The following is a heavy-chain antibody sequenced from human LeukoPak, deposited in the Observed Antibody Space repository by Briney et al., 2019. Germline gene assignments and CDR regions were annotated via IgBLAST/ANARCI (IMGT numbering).Heavy chain of an antibody. V-gene: IGHV3-30*02. J-gene: IGHJ3*02. CDR2: IRHDGSNK. Sequence: PGGSLRLSCAASGFTFSSYGMHWVRQAPGKGLEWVAFIRHDGSNKYYADSVKGRFTISRDNSKNTLYLQMNSLRAEDTAVYYCAKASSGYYDAFDIWGQGTMVTVSS. CDR1: GFTFSSYG. D-gene: IGHD3-22*01. CDR3: AKASSGYYDAFDI.